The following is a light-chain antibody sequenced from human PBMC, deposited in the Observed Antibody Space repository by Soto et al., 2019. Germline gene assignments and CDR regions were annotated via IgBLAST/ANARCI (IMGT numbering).Light chain of an antibody. V-gene: IGKV3-15*01. Sequence: EIVMTQSPATLSVSPGERATLSCRAGQSVSSNLAWYQQKPGQAPRLLIYGASTRATGIPARFSGSGSGTEFTLTISSLQSEDFAVYYCQQYNNWPQLTFGGGTKVDI. J-gene: IGKJ4*01. CDR3: QQYNNWPQLT. CDR1: QSVSSN. CDR2: GAS.